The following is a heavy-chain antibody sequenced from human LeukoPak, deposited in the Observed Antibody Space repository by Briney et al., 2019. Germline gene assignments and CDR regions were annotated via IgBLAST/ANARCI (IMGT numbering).Heavy chain of an antibody. V-gene: IGHV4-34*01. J-gene: IGHJ4*02. Sequence: PSETLSLTCAVYGGSFSGYYWSWIRQPPGKGLEWIGEINHSGSTNYNPSLKSRVTMSVDTSKNQFSLKLSSVTAADTAVYYCARGQGIVVVPAAYYFDYWGQGTLVTVSS. CDR2: INHSGST. CDR1: GGSFSGYY. CDR3: ARGQGIVVVPAAYYFDY. D-gene: IGHD2-2*01.